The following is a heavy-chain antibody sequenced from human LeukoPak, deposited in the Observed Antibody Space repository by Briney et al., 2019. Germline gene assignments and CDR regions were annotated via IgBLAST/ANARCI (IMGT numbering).Heavy chain of an antibody. J-gene: IGHJ3*02. Sequence: AGGSLRLSCAASGFTFSSYGMHWVRQDPGKGLEWVAFIRYDGSNKYYADSVKGRFTISRDNSKNTLYLQMNSLGAEDTAVYYCASPLGSSPSNDAFDIWGQGTMVTVSS. CDR1: GFTFSSYG. CDR3: ASPLGSSPSNDAFDI. CDR2: IRYDGSNK. D-gene: IGHD6-6*01. V-gene: IGHV3-30*02.